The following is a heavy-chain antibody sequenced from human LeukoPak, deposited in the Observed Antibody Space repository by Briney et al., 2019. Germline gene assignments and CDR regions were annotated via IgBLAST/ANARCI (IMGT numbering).Heavy chain of an antibody. Sequence: SETLSPTCTVSGGSISSSSYYWGWIRQPPGKGLEWIGSIYYSGSTYYNPSLKSRVTISADTSKNQFSLKLSSVTAADTAVYYCARHRMYYYDSSGRGVADAFDIWGQGTMVTVSS. CDR2: IYYSGST. D-gene: IGHD3-22*01. V-gene: IGHV4-39*01. CDR1: GGSISSSSYY. CDR3: ARHRMYYYDSSGRGVADAFDI. J-gene: IGHJ3*02.